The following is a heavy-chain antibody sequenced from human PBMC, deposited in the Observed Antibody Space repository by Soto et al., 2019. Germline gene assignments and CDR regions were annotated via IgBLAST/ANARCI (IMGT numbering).Heavy chain of an antibody. CDR2: IGSGGGTT. CDR1: GFTFSNYA. D-gene: IGHD4-17*01. Sequence: GESLKISCAASGFTFSNYAMSWVRQAPGKGLEWVSGIGSGGGTTHLADSVKGRFTISRDNSKNTLYLQMNSLRVEDTAVYYCGKDPNGDYIGAFDIWGQGTMVTVS. V-gene: IGHV3-23*01. J-gene: IGHJ3*02. CDR3: GKDPNGDYIGAFDI.